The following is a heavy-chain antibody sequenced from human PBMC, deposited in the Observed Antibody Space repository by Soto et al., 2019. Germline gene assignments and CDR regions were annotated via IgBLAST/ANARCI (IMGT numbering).Heavy chain of an antibody. J-gene: IGHJ5*02. Sequence: GGSLRLSCAVSGFTVSTNFISWVRQAPGKGLEYVSVLYSDGRTDYADSVKGRFFISRDNPKNTLYLQMNSLRGEDTAVYYCARYSSALGWLDPWGQGTLVTVSS. D-gene: IGHD3-22*01. CDR1: GFTVSTNF. CDR2: LYSDGRT. V-gene: IGHV3-66*01. CDR3: ARYSSALGWLDP.